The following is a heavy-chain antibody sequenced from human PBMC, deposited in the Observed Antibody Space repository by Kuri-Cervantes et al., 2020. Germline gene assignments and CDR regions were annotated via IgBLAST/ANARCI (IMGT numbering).Heavy chain of an antibody. CDR3: AKGGTGYCTSTSCYLPDY. V-gene: IGHV3-21*05. CDR2: IDIDGSGI. Sequence: GGSLRLSCVASGFTFSRYAMRWVRQAPGKGLEWVSYIDIDGSGIHYADSVKGRFTISRDNAKDSLYLQMNSLRAEDTALYYCAKGGTGYCTSTSCYLPDYWGQGTLVTVSS. D-gene: IGHD2-2*01. CDR1: GFTFSRYA. J-gene: IGHJ4*02.